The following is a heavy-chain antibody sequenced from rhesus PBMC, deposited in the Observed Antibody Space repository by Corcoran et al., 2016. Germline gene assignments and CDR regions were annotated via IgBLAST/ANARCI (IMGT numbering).Heavy chain of an antibody. J-gene: IGHJ4*01. CDR1: GGSISGYYY. CDR3: ARQGIFDY. CDR2: IYGNSAST. D-gene: IGHD5-42*01. V-gene: IGHV4-73*01. Sequence: QVKLQQWGEGLVKPSETLSLTCAVYGGSISGYYYWSWIRQPPGKGLEWIGYIYGNSASTNYNPSLKNRVTISKDTSKNQFSLKLRSVTAADTAVYYCARQGIFDYWGQGVLVTVSS.